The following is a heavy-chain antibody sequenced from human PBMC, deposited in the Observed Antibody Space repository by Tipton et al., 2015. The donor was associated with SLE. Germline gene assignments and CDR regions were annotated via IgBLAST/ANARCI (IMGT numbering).Heavy chain of an antibody. D-gene: IGHD2-8*02. V-gene: IGHV4-61*02. CDR1: GGSISSGYYY. CDR2: IYTSGST. J-gene: IGHJ4*02. CDR3: ARDVGGYNTGWFPYYFDY. Sequence: TLSLTCTVSGGSISSGYYYWSWIRQPAGKGLEWIGRIYTSGSTIYNPSLKSRLTISMDTSKNQFSLKLSSVTAADTAVYYCARDVGGYNTGWFPYYFDYWGQGTLVTVSS.